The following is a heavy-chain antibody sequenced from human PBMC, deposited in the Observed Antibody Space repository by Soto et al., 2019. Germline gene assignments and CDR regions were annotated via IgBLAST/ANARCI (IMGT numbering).Heavy chain of an antibody. CDR2: ISTSSTYI. D-gene: IGHD6-6*01. J-gene: IGHJ6*02. V-gene: IGHV3-21*01. Sequence: GGSLRLSCVASGFSFGEYSMNWVRQAPGKGLEWVSSISTSSTYIYYADSVRGRVTISRDNAKNSLFLEMSSLRAEDTAVYYCARSIARLRDYYYGMDVWGQGTTVTVSS. CDR3: ARSIARLRDYYYGMDV. CDR1: GFSFGEYS.